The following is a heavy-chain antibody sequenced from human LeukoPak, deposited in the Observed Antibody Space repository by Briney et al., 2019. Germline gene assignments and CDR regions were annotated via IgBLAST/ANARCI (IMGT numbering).Heavy chain of an antibody. CDR3: ARESADYVRGSFSDY. CDR1: RGSITVYY. CDR2: INDNGHS. J-gene: IGHJ4*02. D-gene: IGHD3-16*01. V-gene: IGHV4-59*12. Sequence: SGTLSLTCAVSRGSITVYYLSCSRHPPGKGLQCSAYINDNGHSGYKPSLEGRVTISVDTSKNHFSLRRPSLTSADTSLYYCARESADYVRGSFSDYWGQGILVPVSS.